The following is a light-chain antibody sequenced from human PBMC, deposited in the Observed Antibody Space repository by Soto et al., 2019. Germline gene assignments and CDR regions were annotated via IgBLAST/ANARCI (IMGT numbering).Light chain of an antibody. Sequence: DIQMTQSPSSVSASVGDRVTITCRASQDIGNWVLRYQQKPGKAPQLLIFGASSLQSGVPSSFSVNRSGTDFTLTVSSLQPEDSAIYFCQQGHSVPPTLGQGTKVE. CDR2: GAS. CDR1: QDIGNW. CDR3: QQGHSVPPT. V-gene: IGKV1-12*01. J-gene: IGKJ1*01.